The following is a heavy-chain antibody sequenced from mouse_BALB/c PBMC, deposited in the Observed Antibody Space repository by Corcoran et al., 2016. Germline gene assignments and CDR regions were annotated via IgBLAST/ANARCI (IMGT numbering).Heavy chain of an antibody. CDR1: GYTFTNYG. J-gene: IGHJ4*01. CDR3: ARRTTVVDAMYY. CDR2: INTYTGEP. D-gene: IGHD1-1*01. V-gene: IGHV9-3-1*01. Sequence: QIQLVQSGPELKKPGETVKISCKASGYTFTNYGMNWVKQAPGKGLKWMGWINTYTGEPTYADDFKGRFAFSLETSASTAYLQIKNLKNEDTATYFCARRTTVVDAMYYWGQGTSVTVSS.